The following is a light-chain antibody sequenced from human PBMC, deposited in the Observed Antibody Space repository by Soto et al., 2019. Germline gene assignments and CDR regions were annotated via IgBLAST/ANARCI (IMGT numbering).Light chain of an antibody. Sequence: EVVMRQYPATLSVSPGEGAALSCRASQGFGNTLAWYQQKPGQAPRLLIFAASTRATGIPGRFSGSGSGTEFTLTISRLEPEDFAVYYCQQYGSSIQTFGQGTKVDI. CDR2: AAS. V-gene: IGKV3-15*01. CDR3: QQYGSSIQT. J-gene: IGKJ1*01. CDR1: QGFGNT.